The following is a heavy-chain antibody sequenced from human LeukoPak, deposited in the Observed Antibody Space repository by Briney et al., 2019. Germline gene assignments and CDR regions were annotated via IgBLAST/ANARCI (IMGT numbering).Heavy chain of an antibody. CDR2: INTNTGNP. Sequence: ASVKVSCKASGYSFNSYVVNWVRQAPGQGLEWMGWINTNTGNPTYAQGFTGRFVFSLDTSVSTAYLQISSLKAEDTAVYYCARDAGTYCGGDCYPADYYYYYYMDVWGKGTTVTVSS. J-gene: IGHJ6*03. CDR3: ARDAGTYCGGDCYPADYYYYYYMDV. CDR1: GYSFNSYV. D-gene: IGHD2-21*02. V-gene: IGHV7-4-1*02.